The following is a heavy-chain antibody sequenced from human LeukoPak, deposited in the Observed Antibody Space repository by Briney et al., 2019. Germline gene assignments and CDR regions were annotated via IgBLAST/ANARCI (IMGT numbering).Heavy chain of an antibody. CDR2: TSTDGTTT. Sequence: GGSLRLSCVASGFTFNTYWIHWVRQGPGKGLVWVSLTSTDGTTTIYADSVNGRFTVSRDNAKNTLYLQMNSLRAEDAAVYYCARGLAGAYRIMDVWGQGTTVTVS. D-gene: IGHD6-19*01. V-gene: IGHV3-74*01. CDR3: ARGLAGAYRIMDV. CDR1: GFTFNTYW. J-gene: IGHJ6*02.